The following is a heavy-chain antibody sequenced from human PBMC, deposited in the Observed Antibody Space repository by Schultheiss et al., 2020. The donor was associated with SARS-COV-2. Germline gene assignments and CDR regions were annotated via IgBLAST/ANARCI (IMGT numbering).Heavy chain of an antibody. D-gene: IGHD6-19*01. CDR1: GFTFTSSA. Sequence: ASVKVSCKASGFTFTSSAMQWVRQARGQRLEWIGWIVVGNGNTKYSQKFQGRVTITRDTSASTAYMELSSLRSEDTAVYYCARESPQWLVYWGQGTLVTVSS. V-gene: IGHV1-3*01. J-gene: IGHJ4*02. CDR3: ARESPQWLVY. CDR2: IVVGNGNT.